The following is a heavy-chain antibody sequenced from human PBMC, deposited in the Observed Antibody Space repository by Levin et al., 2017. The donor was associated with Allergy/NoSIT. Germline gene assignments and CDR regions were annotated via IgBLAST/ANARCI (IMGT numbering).Heavy chain of an antibody. V-gene: IGHV3-49*04. CDR1: GFKFGDYA. Sequence: PGGSLRLSCTVSGFKFGDYAMSWVRQAPGKGLEWVGFIRNKEYGEKTEYAASVKGRFTVSRDDSKSIAYLQMNSLTTEDTAVYYCTRGYNGYYAEYFYYWARAPWSPSPQ. J-gene: IGHJ1*01. D-gene: IGHD1-26*01. CDR3: TRGYNGYYAEYFYY. CDR2: IRNKEYGEKT.